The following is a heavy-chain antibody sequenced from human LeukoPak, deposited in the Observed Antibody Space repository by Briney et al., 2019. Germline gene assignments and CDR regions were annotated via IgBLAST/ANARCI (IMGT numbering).Heavy chain of an antibody. CDR2: IKQDGSEK. D-gene: IGHD3-3*01. CDR3: ARGDDFWSGYYTLFDY. Sequence: GGSLRLSCAASGFTLSSYWMSWVRQAPGKGLEWVANIKQDGSEKYYVDSVKGRFTISRDNAKNSLYLQMNSLRAEDTAVYYCARGDDFWSGYYTLFDYWGQGTLVTVSS. CDR1: GFTLSSYW. V-gene: IGHV3-7*01. J-gene: IGHJ4*02.